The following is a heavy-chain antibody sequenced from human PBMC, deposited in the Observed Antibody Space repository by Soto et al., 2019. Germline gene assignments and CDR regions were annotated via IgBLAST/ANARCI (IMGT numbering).Heavy chain of an antibody. D-gene: IGHD1-1*01. J-gene: IGHJ6*02. CDR2: IIPIFGTA. CDR1: GGTFNRYT. V-gene: IGHV1-69*01. Sequence: VQLVQSGAEVKKPGSSVKLSCKASGGTFNRYTISWVRQAPGQGLEWMGGIIPIFGTANYAQKFQGRVAIIADESTSAAYRELRSLRSEDTAVYYCALWGFRDGNNSKYNYSGMDVWAKGPRSPSP. CDR3: ALWGFRDGNNSKYNYSGMDV.